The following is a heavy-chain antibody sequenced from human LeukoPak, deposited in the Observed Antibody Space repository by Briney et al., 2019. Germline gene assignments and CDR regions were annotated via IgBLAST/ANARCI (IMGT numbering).Heavy chain of an antibody. D-gene: IGHD3-22*01. CDR1: GFTFDDYA. CDR3: AKGTSLGYYYDSSVDY. CDR2: ISWNSGSI. V-gene: IGHV3-9*01. J-gene: IGHJ4*02. Sequence: PGGSLGLSCAASGFTFDDYAMHWVRQAPGKGLEWVSGISWNSGSIGYADSVKGRFTISRDNAKNSLYLQMNSLRAEDTALYYCAKGTSLGYYYDSSVDYWGQGTLVTVSS.